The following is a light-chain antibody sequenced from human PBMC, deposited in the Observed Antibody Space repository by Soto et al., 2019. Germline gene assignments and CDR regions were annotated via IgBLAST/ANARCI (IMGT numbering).Light chain of an antibody. V-gene: IGLV2-23*01. CDR2: EGS. CDR3: CSYVGSSLV. CDR1: SSDVGSYNL. Sequence: QSALTQPASVSGSPGQSITISCTGTSSDVGSYNLVSWYQQHPGKAPKLMIYEGSKRPSGVSNRFSGSKSGNTASLTISGLQAEDEADYHCCSYVGSSLVFGGGTKVTVL. J-gene: IGLJ2*01.